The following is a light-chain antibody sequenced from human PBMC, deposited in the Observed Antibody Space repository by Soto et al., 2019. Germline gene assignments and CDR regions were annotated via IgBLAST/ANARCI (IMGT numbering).Light chain of an antibody. CDR3: QSYDSSLGGNYV. V-gene: IGLV1-40*01. Sequence: QSVLSQPPSVSGAPGQGVTISCTGSSSNIGAGYDAHWFQQVPGTAPKLLIYGSTNRPSGVPDRFSGSKSGTSASLAITGLQAEDEADYYCQSYDSSLGGNYVFGTGTKVTVL. CDR2: GST. CDR1: SSNIGAGYD. J-gene: IGLJ1*01.